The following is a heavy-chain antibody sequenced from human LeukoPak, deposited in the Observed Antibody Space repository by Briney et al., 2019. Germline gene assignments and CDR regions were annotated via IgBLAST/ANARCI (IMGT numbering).Heavy chain of an antibody. D-gene: IGHD5-18*01. V-gene: IGHV5-51*01. CDR1: GYIFTSYW. J-gene: IGHJ4*02. Sequence: GESLKISCKASGYIFTSYWIGWVRLMTGKGLEWMGIIDPSDSETRYTPSFQGQVTISVDKSLTTADLQWNSLKASDTAMYYCARQTAMGRSGDYWGQGTLVTVSS. CDR2: IDPSDSET. CDR3: ARQTAMGRSGDY.